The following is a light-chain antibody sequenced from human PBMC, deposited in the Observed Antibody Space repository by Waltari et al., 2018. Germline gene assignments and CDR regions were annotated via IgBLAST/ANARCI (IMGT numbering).Light chain of an antibody. J-gene: IGLJ3*02. CDR3: AAWDDSLSSLV. V-gene: IGLV1-47*01. Sequence: QSVLTQPPSASGTPGQRVTISCSGSSSNIGHNSVYWYQHLPGAAPKLLIFKNNQRPAGVPDRFSDSKSGTSASLAISGLRSEDGADYYCAAWDDSLSSLVFGGGTKLSVL. CDR2: KNN. CDR1: SSNIGHNS.